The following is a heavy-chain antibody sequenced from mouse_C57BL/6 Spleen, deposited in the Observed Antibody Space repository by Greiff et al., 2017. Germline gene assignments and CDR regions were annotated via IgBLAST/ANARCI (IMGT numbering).Heavy chain of an antibody. CDR2: INPSTGGT. J-gene: IGHJ3*01. V-gene: IGHV1-42*01. CDR1: GYSFTGYY. Sequence: EVKLVESGPELVKPGASVKISCKASGYSFTGYYMNWVKQSPEKSLEWIGEINPSTGGTTYNQKFKAKATLTVDKSSSTAYMQLKSLTSEDSAVYYCARGDYGVGFAYWGQGTLVTVSA. D-gene: IGHD2-4*01. CDR3: ARGDYGVGFAY.